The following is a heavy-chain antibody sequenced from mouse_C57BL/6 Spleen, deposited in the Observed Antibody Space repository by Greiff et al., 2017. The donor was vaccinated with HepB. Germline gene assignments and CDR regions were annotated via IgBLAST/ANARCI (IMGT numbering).Heavy chain of an antibody. CDR2: IYPRSGNT. J-gene: IGHJ3*01. Sequence: VQLQQSGAELARPGASVKLSCKASGYTFTSYGISWVKQRTGQGLEWIGEIYPRSGNTYYNEKFKGKATLTADKSSSTAYMELRSLTSEDSAVYFCARSDYYGSSYRFAYWGQGTLVTVSA. CDR3: ARSDYYGSSYRFAY. CDR1: GYTFTSYG. D-gene: IGHD1-1*01. V-gene: IGHV1-81*01.